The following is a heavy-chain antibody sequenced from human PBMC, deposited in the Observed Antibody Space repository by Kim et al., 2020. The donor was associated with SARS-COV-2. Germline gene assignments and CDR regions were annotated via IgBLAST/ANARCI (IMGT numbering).Heavy chain of an antibody. Sequence: GGSLRLSCAASGFTFNDYWMNWVRQAPGKGLEWVANIKKDGSEKYYLDSVKGRFTISRDNVRNSLYLQMNSLRAEDTALYYCARFGFLGGSYVWPEAFDIWGQGAMVTVS. J-gene: IGHJ3*02. CDR2: IKKDGSEK. D-gene: IGHD5-18*01. CDR1: GFTFNDYW. V-gene: IGHV3-7*01. CDR3: ARFGFLGGSYVWPEAFDI.